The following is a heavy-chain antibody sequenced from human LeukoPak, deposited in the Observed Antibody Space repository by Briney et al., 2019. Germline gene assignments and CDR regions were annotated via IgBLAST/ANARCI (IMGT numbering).Heavy chain of an antibody. CDR2: IYYNGNT. CDR3: ARHWRDGYNSWYVDL. D-gene: IGHD5-24*01. V-gene: IGHV4-38-2*01. CDR1: DYTIKSDYY. Sequence: SETLSLMCAVSDYTIKSDYYWALIRQPPGKGLEWIGSIYYNGNTYYNPPLKSRVTISVDTSKNQLSLEHSSVTAADTAVYDGARHWRDGYNSWYVDLWGSGTLVTVSS. J-gene: IGHJ2*01.